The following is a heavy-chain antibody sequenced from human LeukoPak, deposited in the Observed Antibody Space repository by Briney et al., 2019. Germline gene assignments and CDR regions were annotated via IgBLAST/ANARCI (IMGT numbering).Heavy chain of an antibody. D-gene: IGHD3-9*01. V-gene: IGHV3-30*18. CDR3: ANSYYDILTGYYSEITY. J-gene: IGHJ4*02. CDR1: GFTFSSYG. Sequence: GRSLRLSCAASGFTFSSYGMHWVRRAPGKGLEWVAVISYDGSNKYYADSVKGRFTISRDNSKNTLYLQMNSLRAEDTAVFYCANSYYDILTGYYSEITYWGQGTLVTVSS. CDR2: ISYDGSNK.